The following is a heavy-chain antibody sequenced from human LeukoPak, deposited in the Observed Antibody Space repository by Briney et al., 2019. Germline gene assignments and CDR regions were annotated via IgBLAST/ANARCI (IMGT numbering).Heavy chain of an antibody. CDR1: GYSISSGYY. CDR3: AAGVGGHYDSSGYYIVHWYFDL. V-gene: IGHV4-38-2*02. D-gene: IGHD3-22*01. CDR2: IYHSGST. Sequence: PSETLSLTCTVSGYSISSGYYWGWIRQPPGKGLEWIGSIYHSGSTYYNPSLKSRVTISVDTSKNQLSLKLSSVTAADTAVYYCAAGVGGHYDSSGYYIVHWYFDLWGRGTLVTVSS. J-gene: IGHJ2*01.